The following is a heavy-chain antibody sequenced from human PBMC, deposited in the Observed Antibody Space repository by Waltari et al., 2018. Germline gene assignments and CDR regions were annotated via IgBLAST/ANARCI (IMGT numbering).Heavy chain of an antibody. V-gene: IGHV3-73*01. CDR2: IRGKPYNYAT. CDR1: GFIFSGSA. Sequence: EVQLVESGGGLVQPGGSLKLSCAASGFIFSGSAVHWVRQASGKGLEWVARIRGKPYNYATEYAASLKGKITVSRDDSKNTAYLQIDGLKTEDTAVYYCTRETITGTYEENWGQGTLVTVSS. J-gene: IGHJ4*02. D-gene: IGHD1-26*01. CDR3: TRETITGTYEEN.